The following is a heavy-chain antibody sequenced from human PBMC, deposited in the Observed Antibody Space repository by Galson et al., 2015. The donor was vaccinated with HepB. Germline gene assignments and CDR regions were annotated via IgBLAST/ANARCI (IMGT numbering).Heavy chain of an antibody. V-gene: IGHV4-61*01. D-gene: IGHD2-2*01. Sequence: TLSLTCTVSGGSVSSGSYYWSWIRQPPGKGLEWIGYIYYSGSTNYNPSLKSRVTISVDTSKNQFSLKLSSVTAADTAVYYCARGEYQLEGYWYFDLWGRGTLVTVSS. CDR3: ARGEYQLEGYWYFDL. J-gene: IGHJ2*01. CDR1: GGSVSSGSYY. CDR2: IYYSGST.